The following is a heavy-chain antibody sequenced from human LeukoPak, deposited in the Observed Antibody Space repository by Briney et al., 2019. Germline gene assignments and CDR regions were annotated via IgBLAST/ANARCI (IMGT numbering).Heavy chain of an antibody. D-gene: IGHD3-16*01. CDR2: IYSDGST. J-gene: IGHJ5*02. Sequence: PSETLSLTCTVSGGSISSYYWSWIRQPPGKGLEWVSVIYSDGSTYHADSVKGRFTISRDNSKNTLYLQMNSLRAEDTAVYYCARDGGRLSWFDPWGQGTLVTVSS. CDR3: ARDGGRLSWFDP. V-gene: IGHV3-66*01. CDR1: GGSISSYY.